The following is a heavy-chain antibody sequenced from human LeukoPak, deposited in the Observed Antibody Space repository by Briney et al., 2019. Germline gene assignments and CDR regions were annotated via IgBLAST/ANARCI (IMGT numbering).Heavy chain of an antibody. CDR3: ARDPYSSGWPDY. J-gene: IGHJ4*02. Sequence: SSVKVSCKASGGTFSSYAISWVRQAPGQGLEWMGRIIPILGIANYPQKFQGKVTITADKSTSTAYMELSSLRSEDTAVYYCARDPYSSGWPDYWGQGTLVTVSS. D-gene: IGHD6-19*01. V-gene: IGHV1-69*04. CDR1: GGTFSSYA. CDR2: IIPILGIA.